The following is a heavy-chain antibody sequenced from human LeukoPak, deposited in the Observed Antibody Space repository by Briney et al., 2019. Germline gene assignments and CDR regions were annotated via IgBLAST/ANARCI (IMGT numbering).Heavy chain of an antibody. CDR2: IKQDGSDK. D-gene: IGHD2-2*01. CDR3: ARDSSTSCYDV. CDR1: GFTFRSDW. J-gene: IGHJ6*02. Sequence: GGSLRLSCAASGFTFRSDWMSWVRRAPGKGLDGVANIKQDGSDKYSVDSLKGRFTISRDNAKNSLHLQMNSLRAEDTAVYYCARDSSTSCYDVWGQGTTVTVSS. V-gene: IGHV3-7*01.